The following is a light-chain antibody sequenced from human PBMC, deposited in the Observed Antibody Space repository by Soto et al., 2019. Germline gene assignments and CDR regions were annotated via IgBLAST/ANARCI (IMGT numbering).Light chain of an antibody. CDR1: QDITNY. J-gene: IGKJ4*01. CDR2: DAS. Sequence: IQMTQSQASLSASVGETGAITCQASQDITNYLNWYQQQPANAPPLLIYDASNLETGVPSSFSGSGSGTDFTFTISSLQPEDIATYYCQQYDYIPLTFGGGTKVDIK. CDR3: QQYDYIPLT. V-gene: IGKV1-33*01.